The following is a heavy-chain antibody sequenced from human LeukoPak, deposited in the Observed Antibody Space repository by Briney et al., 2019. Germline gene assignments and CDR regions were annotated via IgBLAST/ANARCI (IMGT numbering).Heavy chain of an antibody. Sequence: SGPTLANPTQTLTLTCSFSGFSLRTSGVGVGWIRHPPGKALEWLALIDWEDDKRYSPSLKSRLTITKDTSKNPVVLTMTNMDLVDTATYYCAHRRSGERYFHYWGQGTLVTVSS. CDR1: GFSLRTSGVG. CDR3: AHRRSGERYFHY. V-gene: IGHV2-5*02. J-gene: IGHJ4*02. CDR2: IDWEDDK. D-gene: IGHD4-17*01.